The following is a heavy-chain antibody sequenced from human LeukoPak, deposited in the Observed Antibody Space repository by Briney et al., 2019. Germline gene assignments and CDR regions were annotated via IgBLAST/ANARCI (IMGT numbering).Heavy chain of an antibody. CDR2: IYTSGST. D-gene: IGHD3-22*01. Sequence: SETLSLTCTVSGGSISSGSYYWSWIRQPAGKGLEWIGRIYTSGSTNYNPSLKSRVTISVDTSKNQFSLKLSSVTAADTAVYYCARQLLIDYYYYYYYMDVWGRGTTVTISS. CDR3: ARQLLIDYYYYYYYMDV. CDR1: GGSISSGSYY. J-gene: IGHJ6*03. V-gene: IGHV4-61*02.